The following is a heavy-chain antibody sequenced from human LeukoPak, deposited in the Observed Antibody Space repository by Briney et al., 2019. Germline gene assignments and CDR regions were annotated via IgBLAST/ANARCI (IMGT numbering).Heavy chain of an antibody. CDR1: GGSISSYY. J-gene: IGHJ4*02. D-gene: IGHD3-22*01. CDR2: IYYSGST. Sequence: SETLSLTCTVSGGSISSYYWSWIRQPPGKGLEWIGYIYYSGSTNYNPSLKSRVTISVDTSKNQFSLKLSSVTAADTAVCYCARGGNIYYDSSGYYYPLDYWGQGTLVTVSS. V-gene: IGHV4-59*01. CDR3: ARGGNIYYDSSGYYYPLDY.